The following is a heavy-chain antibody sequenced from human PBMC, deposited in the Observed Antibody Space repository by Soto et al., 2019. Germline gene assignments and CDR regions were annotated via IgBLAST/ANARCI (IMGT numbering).Heavy chain of an antibody. J-gene: IGHJ4*02. CDR1: GFTFSNAL. D-gene: IGHD3-22*01. CDR3: TTTYYYDSSGYFFNGY. V-gene: IGHV3-15*07. CDR2: IKSKTDGGTT. Sequence: GGSLRLSCAASGFTFSNALMNWVRQAPGKGLEWVGRIKSKTDGGTTDYAAPVKGRFTISRDDSKNTLYLQMNSLKTEDTAVYYCTTTYYYDSSGYFFNGYWGQGTLVTVSS.